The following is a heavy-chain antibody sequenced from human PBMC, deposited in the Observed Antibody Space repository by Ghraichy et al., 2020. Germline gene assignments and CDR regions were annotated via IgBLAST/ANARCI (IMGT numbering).Heavy chain of an antibody. J-gene: IGHJ3*02. CDR1: GGSFSGYY. D-gene: IGHD1-26*01. Sequence: SETLSLTCAVYGGSFSGYYWSWIRQPPGKGLEWIGEINHSGSTNYNPSLKSRVTISVDTSKNQFSLKLSSVTAADTAVYYCAREWELLRFISAFDIWGQGTMVTVSS. V-gene: IGHV4-34*01. CDR3: AREWELLRFISAFDI. CDR2: INHSGST.